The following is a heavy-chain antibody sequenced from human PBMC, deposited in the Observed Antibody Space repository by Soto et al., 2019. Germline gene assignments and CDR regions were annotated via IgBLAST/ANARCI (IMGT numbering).Heavy chain of an antibody. D-gene: IGHD2-2*01. CDR2: FDPEDGET. Sequence: GSSVKVSCKVSGYTLTELSMHWVLQAPGKGLEWMGGFDPEDGETIYAQKFQGRVTMTEDTSTDTAYMELSSLRSDDTAVYYCARDLAVGWFDPWGQGTLVTVSS. V-gene: IGHV1-24*01. CDR3: ARDLAVGWFDP. J-gene: IGHJ5*02. CDR1: GYTLTELS.